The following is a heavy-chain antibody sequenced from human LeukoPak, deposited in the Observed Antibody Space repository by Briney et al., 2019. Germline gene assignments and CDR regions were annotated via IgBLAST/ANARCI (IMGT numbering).Heavy chain of an antibody. D-gene: IGHD3-10*01. CDR1: GFTFSSYS. Sequence: GRSLRLSRAASGFTFSSYSMNWVRQAPGKGLEWVSSISSSSSYIYYADSVKGRFTISKDNAKNSLYLQMNSLRAEDTAVYYCARVSTMIRGTYYYYDMDVWGQGTTVTVSS. CDR2: ISSSSSYI. J-gene: IGHJ6*02. CDR3: ARVSTMIRGTYYYYDMDV. V-gene: IGHV3-21*01.